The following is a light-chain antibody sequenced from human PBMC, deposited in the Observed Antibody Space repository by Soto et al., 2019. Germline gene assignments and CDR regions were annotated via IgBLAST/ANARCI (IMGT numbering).Light chain of an antibody. CDR1: QSASRE. V-gene: IGKV3-15*01. J-gene: IGKJ2*01. CDR2: GAS. CDR3: QVRFT. Sequence: ELVLTQSPATLSVSPGERVTLPCRASQSASREMAWYQQRPGQPPRLLIYGASTRATGVPARFSGSGSGTEFTLTLSSLQPEDSAVYYCQVRFTFGQGTKLEIK.